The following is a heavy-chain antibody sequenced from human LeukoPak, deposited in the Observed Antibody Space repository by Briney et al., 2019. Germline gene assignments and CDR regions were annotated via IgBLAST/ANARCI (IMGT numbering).Heavy chain of an antibody. Sequence: GGSLRLSCAASGFTFSSYGMSWVRQAPGKGLEWVSSISSSSSYIYYADSVKGRFTISRDNAKNSLYLQMNSLRAEDTAVYYCARDGWTTVVSNAFDIWGQGTMVTVSS. J-gene: IGHJ3*02. CDR2: ISSSSSYI. D-gene: IGHD4-23*01. CDR3: ARDGWTTVVSNAFDI. CDR1: GFTFSSYG. V-gene: IGHV3-21*01.